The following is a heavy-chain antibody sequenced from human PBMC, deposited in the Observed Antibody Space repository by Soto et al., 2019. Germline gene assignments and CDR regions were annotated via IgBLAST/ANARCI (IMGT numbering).Heavy chain of an antibody. J-gene: IGHJ5*02. D-gene: IGHD4-4*01. Sequence: PSETLSLTCTVSGGSISSYYWSWIRQPPGKGLEWIGYIYYSGNTNYNPSLKSRVTISVDTSKNQFSLKLSSVTAADTAVYYCARATVTIYNWFDPWGQGTLVTVSS. CDR2: IYYSGNT. CDR1: GGSISSYY. CDR3: ARATVTIYNWFDP. V-gene: IGHV4-59*01.